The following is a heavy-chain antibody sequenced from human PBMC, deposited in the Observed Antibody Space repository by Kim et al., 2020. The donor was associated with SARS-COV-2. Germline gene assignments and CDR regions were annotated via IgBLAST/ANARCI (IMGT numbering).Heavy chain of an antibody. Sequence: GGSLRLSCAASGFTFSTYTMSWVRQAPGKGLEWVSLSRDSGGGTSYPDSVRGRFTISRDNSKNTLYLQMNSLRAEDTAVYYCVRSQADFWGPGTLVAVSP. CDR1: GFTFSTYT. CDR3: VRSQADF. V-gene: IGHV3-23*01. CDR2: SRDSGGGT. J-gene: IGHJ4*02.